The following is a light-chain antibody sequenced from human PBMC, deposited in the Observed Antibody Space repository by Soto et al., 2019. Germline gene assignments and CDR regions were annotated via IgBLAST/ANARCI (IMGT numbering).Light chain of an antibody. V-gene: IGLV2-14*03. Sequence: QSALTQPASVSGSPGQSITISCTGTNSDIGGYNYVSWYQQHPGKAPKLMIYDVSNRPSGVSYRFSGSKSGNTASLTISGLQAEDEADSYCRSYTSRSTLGVFGGGTKLTVL. J-gene: IGLJ2*01. CDR3: RSYTSRSTLGV. CDR2: DVS. CDR1: NSDIGGYNY.